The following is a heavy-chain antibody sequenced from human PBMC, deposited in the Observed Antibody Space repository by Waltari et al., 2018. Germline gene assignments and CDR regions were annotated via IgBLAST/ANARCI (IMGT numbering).Heavy chain of an antibody. CDR2: AFFDGIKT. CDR3: AKDAFGNTYLDH. CDR1: EFRLSNFG. J-gene: IGHJ5*02. D-gene: IGHD3-10*01. V-gene: IGHV3-30*18. Sequence: QVQLVESGGGVVQPGMSLRLPCAAAEFRLSNFGMHWVRQAPGKGLEWVALAFFDGIKTDYADSVRGRFTISRDNSKNTLYLDINNLRVDDTGIYYCAKDAFGNTYLDHWGQGTVVTVSS.